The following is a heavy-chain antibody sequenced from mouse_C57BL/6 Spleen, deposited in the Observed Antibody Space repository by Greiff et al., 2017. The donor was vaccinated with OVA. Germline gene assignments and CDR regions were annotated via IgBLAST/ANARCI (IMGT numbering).Heavy chain of an antibody. CDR1: GFTFSSYA. Sequence: EVKVVESGGGLVKPGGSLKLSCAASGFTFSSYAMSWVRQTPEKRLEWVATISDGGSYTYYPDNVKGRFTISRDNAKNNLYLQMSHLKSEDTAMYYCARESYSNYDAMDYWGQGTSVTVSS. J-gene: IGHJ4*01. CDR2: ISDGGSYT. V-gene: IGHV5-4*01. D-gene: IGHD2-5*01. CDR3: ARESYSNYDAMDY.